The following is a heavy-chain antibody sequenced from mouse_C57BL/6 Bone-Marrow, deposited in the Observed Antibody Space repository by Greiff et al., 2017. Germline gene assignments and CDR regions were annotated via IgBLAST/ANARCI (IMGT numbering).Heavy chain of an antibody. CDR1: GYTFTSYW. CDR2: IHPNSGST. V-gene: IGHV1-64*01. J-gene: IGHJ2*01. Sequence: QVQLQQPGAELVKPGASVKLSCKASGYTFTSYWMHWVKQRPGQGLEWIGMIHPNSGSTNYNEKFKSKATLTVDKSSSTAYMQLSSLTSEDSAVYYCARCDYGSSYGFDYWGQGTTLTVSS. CDR3: ARCDYGSSYGFDY. D-gene: IGHD1-1*01.